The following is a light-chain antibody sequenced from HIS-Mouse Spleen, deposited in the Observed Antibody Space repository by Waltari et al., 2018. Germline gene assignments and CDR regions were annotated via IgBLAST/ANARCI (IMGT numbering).Light chain of an antibody. CDR2: AAS. CDR3: LQHNRYPYT. V-gene: IGKV1-17*01. CDR1: QGISND. Sequence: DIQMTQSPSSLSASVGDRVTITCRESQGISNDVSWYQQKPGKAPKRLLYAASSLQSGVAPRFSGSGSGPEFTLTISSLQPEDFATYYCLQHNRYPYTFGQGTKLQIK. J-gene: IGKJ2*01.